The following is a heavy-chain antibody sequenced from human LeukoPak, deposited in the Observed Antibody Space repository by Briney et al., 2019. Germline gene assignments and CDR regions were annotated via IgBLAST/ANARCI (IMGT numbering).Heavy chain of an antibody. V-gene: IGHV3-23*01. CDR2: ISGSGGST. CDR1: GFTFSSYS. J-gene: IGHJ4*02. Sequence: PGGSLRLSCAASGFTFSSYSMNWVRQAPGKGLEWVSAISGSGGSTYYADSVKGRFTISRDNSKNTLYLQMNSLRAEDTAVYYCAKEHRWLQWIDYWGQGTLVTVSS. D-gene: IGHD5-24*01. CDR3: AKEHRWLQWIDY.